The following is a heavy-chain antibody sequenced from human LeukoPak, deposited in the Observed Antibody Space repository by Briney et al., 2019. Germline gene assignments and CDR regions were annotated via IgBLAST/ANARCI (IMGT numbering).Heavy chain of an antibody. D-gene: IGHD3-10*01. J-gene: IGHJ3*02. CDR1: GYTFTSYD. CDR3: ARWYYYGSGTGNDAFDI. Sequence: ASVKVSCKASGYTFTSYDINWVRQATGQGLEWMGWMNPNSGNTGYAQKFQGRGTMTRNTSISTAYMELSSLRSEDTAVYYCARWYYYGSGTGNDAFDIWGQGTMVTVSS. V-gene: IGHV1-8*01. CDR2: MNPNSGNT.